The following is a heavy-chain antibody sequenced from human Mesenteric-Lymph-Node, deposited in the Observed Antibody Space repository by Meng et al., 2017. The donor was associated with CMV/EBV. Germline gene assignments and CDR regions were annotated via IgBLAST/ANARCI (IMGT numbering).Heavy chain of an antibody. CDR3: ARAWGGYSSSWYDL. Sequence: GGSLRLSCAASGFTVSSNYMSWVRQAPGKGLEWVSVIYSGGSTYYADSVKGRFTISRDNSKNTLYLQMNSLRAEDTAVYYCARAWGGYSSSWYDLWGQGTLVTVSS. J-gene: IGHJ5*02. CDR1: GFTVSSNY. D-gene: IGHD6-13*01. CDR2: IYSGGST. V-gene: IGHV3-66*02.